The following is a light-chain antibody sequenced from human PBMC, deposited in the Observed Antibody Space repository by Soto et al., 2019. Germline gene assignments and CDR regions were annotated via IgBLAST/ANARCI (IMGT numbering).Light chain of an antibody. V-gene: IGLV2-23*02. J-gene: IGLJ1*01. CDR1: SSDVGSYNL. Sequence: QSVLPQPASASGAPGQSITISCTGTSSDVGSYNLVSWYQQHPGKAPKLMIYEVSKRPSGVSNRFSGSKSGNTASLTISGLQAEDEADYYCCSYAGSSTYVFGTGTKVTVL. CDR2: EVS. CDR3: CSYAGSSTYV.